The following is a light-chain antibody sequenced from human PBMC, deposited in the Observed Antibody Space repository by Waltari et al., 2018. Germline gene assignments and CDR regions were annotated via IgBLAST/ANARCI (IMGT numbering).Light chain of an antibody. J-gene: IGLJ2*01. CDR3: SSYAGSNNLV. CDR1: SSDVGGYNY. V-gene: IGLV2-8*01. CDR2: EVS. Sequence: QSALTQPPSASGSPGQSVTISCTGTSSDVGGYNYVSWYQQHPGKAPKLMIYEVSKRPSGVPDRVSGSKSGNTAYLTVSGLQAEDEADYDCSSYAGSNNLVFGGGTKLTVL.